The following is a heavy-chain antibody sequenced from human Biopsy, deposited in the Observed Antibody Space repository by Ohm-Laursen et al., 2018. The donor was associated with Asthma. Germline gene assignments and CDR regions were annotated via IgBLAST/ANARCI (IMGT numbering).Heavy chain of an antibody. CDR3: ARGDSSNWSHYYFDY. D-gene: IGHD3-22*01. CDR2: IYSGGTS. CDR1: GFAVSRDH. J-gene: IGHJ4*02. Sequence: SLRLSCAASGFAVSRDHMFWVRQAPGKGLEWVSVIYSGGTSHTADSVRGRFTISRDYSKNTLYPQMHSLIAEDTAVYYCARGDSSNWSHYYFDYWGQGTRVTVSS. V-gene: IGHV3-53*01.